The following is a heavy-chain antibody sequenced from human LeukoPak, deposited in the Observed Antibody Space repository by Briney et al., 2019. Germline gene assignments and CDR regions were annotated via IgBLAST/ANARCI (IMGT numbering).Heavy chain of an antibody. J-gene: IGHJ4*02. CDR2: ISKTGTT. V-gene: IGHV4-59*01. CDR3: ARDHYDVLTGYYEGFDY. D-gene: IGHD3-9*01. Sequence: SETLSLTCTVSGDSIRSYYWSWIRQPPGEGLEWIGFISKTGTTHYSPSLKSRVTISIDTSKNQFSLRLSSVTAADTAIYFCARDHYDVLTGYYEGFDYWGQGSLVTVSS. CDR1: GDSIRSYY.